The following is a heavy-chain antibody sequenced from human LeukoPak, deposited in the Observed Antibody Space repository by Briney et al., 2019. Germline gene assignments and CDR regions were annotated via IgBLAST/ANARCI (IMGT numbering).Heavy chain of an antibody. J-gene: IGHJ4*02. CDR3: AKDIVIAAASYYFDY. CDR2: ISGSGGSI. Sequence: GGSLRLSCAASGFTFDDYAMHWVRQAPGKGLEWVSAISGSGGSIYYADSVKGRFTISRDNSENTLYLQMNSLRAEDTAVYYCAKDIVIAAASYYFDYWGQGTLVTVSS. V-gene: IGHV3-23*01. CDR1: GFTFDDYA. D-gene: IGHD6-13*01.